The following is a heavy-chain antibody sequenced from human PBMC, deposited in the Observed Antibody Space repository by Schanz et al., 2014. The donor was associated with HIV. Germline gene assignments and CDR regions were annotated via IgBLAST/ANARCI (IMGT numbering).Heavy chain of an antibody. CDR2: ISAYNGHP. Sequence: QVQLVQSGAEVKKPGSSVMVSCKTSGGTFTNYAISWVRQAPGQGLQWMGWISAYNGHPHYGQKFQGRFTMTSDTSTSTAYMELRNLRSDDTAVFYCARVGAGVTVFFDYWGQGTLVSVSS. D-gene: IGHD3-10*01. CDR1: GGTFTNYA. V-gene: IGHV1-18*01. CDR3: ARVGAGVTVFFDY. J-gene: IGHJ4*02.